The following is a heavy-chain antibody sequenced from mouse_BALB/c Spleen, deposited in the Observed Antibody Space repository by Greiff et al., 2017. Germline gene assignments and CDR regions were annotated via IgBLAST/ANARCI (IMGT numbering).Heavy chain of an antibody. V-gene: IGHV2-2*02. J-gene: IGHJ3*01. CDR1: GFSLTSYG. CDR2: IWSGGST. CDR3: AREGLRRFAY. Sequence: VMLVESGPGLVQPSQSLSITCTVSGFSLTSYGVHWVRQSPGKGLEWLGVIWSGGSTDYNAAFISRLSISKDNSKSQVFFKMNSLQANDTAIYYCAREGLRRFAYWGQGTLVTVSA. D-gene: IGHD2-4*01.